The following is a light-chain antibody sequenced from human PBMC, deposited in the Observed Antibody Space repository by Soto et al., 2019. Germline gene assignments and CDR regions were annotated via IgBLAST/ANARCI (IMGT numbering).Light chain of an antibody. CDR2: AAS. V-gene: IGKV1D-12*01. CDR1: QDISSW. Sequence: DLQMTQSPSSVFASVGDRVIISCRASQDISSWLAWYQQKPGVAPKLLIYAASRLQSGVPSRFSGSASGTDFTLTISNLQPEDFATYYCQQADSFPLTFGEGTKVEIK. CDR3: QQADSFPLT. J-gene: IGKJ4*01.